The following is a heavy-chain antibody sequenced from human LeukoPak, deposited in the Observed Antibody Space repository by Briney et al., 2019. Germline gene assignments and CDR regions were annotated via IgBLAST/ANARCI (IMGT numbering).Heavy chain of an antibody. Sequence: GGSLRLSCAASGFTFSSYGMHWVRQAPGKGLEWVAVIWYDGSNKYYADSVKGRFTISRDNSKNTLYLQMNSLKAEDTAVYYCARVGGYYGSGRRGFDYWGQGTLVTVSS. CDR2: IWYDGSNK. J-gene: IGHJ4*02. V-gene: IGHV3-33*01. D-gene: IGHD3-10*01. CDR1: GFTFSSYG. CDR3: ARVGGYYGSGRRGFDY.